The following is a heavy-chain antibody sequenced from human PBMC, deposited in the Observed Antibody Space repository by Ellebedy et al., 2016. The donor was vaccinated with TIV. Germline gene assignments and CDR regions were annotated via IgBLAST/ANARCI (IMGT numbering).Heavy chain of an antibody. CDR3: ARGYGSGSYYHY. CDR1: GGSFSGYY. J-gene: IGHJ4*02. Sequence: SETLSLXCAVYGGSFSGYYWSWIRQPPGKGLEWIGEINRGGSTNYNPSLKSRVTISVDTSKNQFPLKLSSVTAADTAVYYCARGYGSGSYYHYWGQGTLVTVSS. V-gene: IGHV4-34*01. CDR2: INRGGST. D-gene: IGHD3-10*01.